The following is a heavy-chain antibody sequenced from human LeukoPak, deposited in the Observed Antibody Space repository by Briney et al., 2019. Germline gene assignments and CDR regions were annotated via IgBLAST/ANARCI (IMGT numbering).Heavy chain of an antibody. V-gene: IGHV4-61*02. D-gene: IGHD2-2*02. CDR1: GGSISSGSYY. Sequence: TLSLTCTVSGGSISSGSYYWSWIRQPAGKGLDGIGRIYTRGSTNYNPSLKSRVTISVETSKNQFSLKLSSVTAADKAVYYCARGRWYCSSTRCYTRWFDRWGEGTLVTVSS. CDR3: ARGRWYCSSTRCYTRWFDR. CDR2: IYTRGST. J-gene: IGHJ5*02.